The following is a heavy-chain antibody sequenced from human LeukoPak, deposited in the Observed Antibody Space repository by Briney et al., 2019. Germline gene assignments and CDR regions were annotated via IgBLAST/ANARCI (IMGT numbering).Heavy chain of an antibody. Sequence: SGPTLVNPTQTLTLTCTFSGFSLSTSGVGVGWIRQPPGKALEWLALIYWDDDNRYSPSLTSRLTITKDTSKNQVVLTMTNMDPVDTATYYCAHIGWYSSGWPHYYYYYMDVWGKGTTVTVSS. CDR2: IYWDDDN. CDR3: AHIGWYSSGWPHYYYYYMDV. CDR1: GFSLSTSGVG. J-gene: IGHJ6*03. V-gene: IGHV2-5*02. D-gene: IGHD6-19*01.